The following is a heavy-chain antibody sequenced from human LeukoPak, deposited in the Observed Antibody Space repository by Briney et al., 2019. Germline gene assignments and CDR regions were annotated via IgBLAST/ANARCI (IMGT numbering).Heavy chain of an antibody. V-gene: IGHV3-23*01. CDR3: AKVKQGYYDYVWGSFRGYYFDY. D-gene: IGHD3-16*01. Sequence: GGSLRLSCAASGFTFSSYAMSWVRQAPGKGLEWVSAISGSGVSTYYADSVKGRFTISRDNSKNTLYLQMNSLRAEDTAVYYCAKVKQGYYDYVWGSFRGYYFDYWGQGTLVTVSS. CDR1: GFTFSSYA. J-gene: IGHJ4*02. CDR2: ISGSGVST.